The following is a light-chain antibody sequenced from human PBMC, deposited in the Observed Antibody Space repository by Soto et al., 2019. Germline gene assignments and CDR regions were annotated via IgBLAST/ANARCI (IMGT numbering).Light chain of an antibody. CDR3: QQYGSSPWT. Sequence: EIVLTQSPGTLSLSPGERATLSCMDSQSVSSSYLAWYQQKPGQAPRLLIYGASSRATGIPNRFSGSGSGTDFTLTISRLEPEDFAVYYCQQYGSSPWTFGQGTKVDI. V-gene: IGKV3-20*01. CDR2: GAS. CDR1: QSVSSSY. J-gene: IGKJ1*01.